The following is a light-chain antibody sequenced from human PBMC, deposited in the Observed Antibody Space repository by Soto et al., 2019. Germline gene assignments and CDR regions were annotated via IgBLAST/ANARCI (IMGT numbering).Light chain of an antibody. CDR1: SGLSSYI. CDR2: LEGSGDY. V-gene: IGLV4-60*03. CDR3: ETWDSNSVI. Sequence: QPVLTQSSSASASLGSSVKLTCTLSSGLSSYIIAWHQQQPGKAPRHLMKLEGSGDYNKGSGVPDRFSGSSSGADRYLTISSLQSEDEADYYCETWDSNSVIFGGGTQLTVL. J-gene: IGLJ2*01.